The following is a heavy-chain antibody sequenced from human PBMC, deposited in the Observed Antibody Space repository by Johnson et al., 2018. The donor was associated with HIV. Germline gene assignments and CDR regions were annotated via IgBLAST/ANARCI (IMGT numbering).Heavy chain of an antibody. CDR2: IKQDGSEK. CDR3: ARVRGSGSYYAPEAFDI. J-gene: IGHJ3*02. D-gene: IGHD3-10*01. Sequence: VQLVESGGGLVQPGGSLRLSCAASGFPFSSYWMSWVRQAPGKGLEWVANIKQDGSEKYYVDSVKGRFTISRDNAKNSLYLQMNSLRAEDTAVYYCARVRGSGSYYAPEAFDIWGQGTMVTVSS. V-gene: IGHV3-7*05. CDR1: GFPFSSYW.